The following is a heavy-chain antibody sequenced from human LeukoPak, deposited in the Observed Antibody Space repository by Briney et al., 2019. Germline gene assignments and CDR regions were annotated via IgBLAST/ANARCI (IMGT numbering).Heavy chain of an antibody. Sequence: ASVKVSCEASGGTFNSYAISWVRQAPGQGLEWMGGIIPMSDTANYPQKFRGRLTITADIPTSTVYMELSSLRSEDTAVYYCAREDDTGRYMGDDAFDIWGQGTMVTVSS. V-gene: IGHV1-69*06. CDR3: AREDDTGRYMGDDAFDI. D-gene: IGHD1-26*01. CDR1: GGTFNSYA. CDR2: IIPMSDTA. J-gene: IGHJ3*02.